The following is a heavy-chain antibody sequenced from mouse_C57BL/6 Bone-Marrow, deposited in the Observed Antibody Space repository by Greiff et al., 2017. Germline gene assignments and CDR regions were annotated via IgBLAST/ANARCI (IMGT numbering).Heavy chain of an antibody. J-gene: IGHJ4*01. CDR3: ARHPFTTVGGAMDY. V-gene: IGHV1-80*01. Sequence: QVQLQQSGAELVKPGASVKISCKASGYAFSSYWMNWVQQRPGKGLEWIGQIYPGDGDTNYNGKFKGKATLTADTSSSTAYMQLSSLNSEDSAVYFSARHPFTTVGGAMDYWGQGTSVTVSS. CDR2: IYPGDGDT. CDR1: GYAFSSYW. D-gene: IGHD1-1*01.